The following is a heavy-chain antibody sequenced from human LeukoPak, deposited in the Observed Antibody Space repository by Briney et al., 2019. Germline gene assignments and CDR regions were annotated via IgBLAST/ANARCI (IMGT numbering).Heavy chain of an antibody. CDR2: ISSSSSYI. Sequence: SGGSLRLSCAASGFTFSSYSMNWVRQAPGKGLEWVSSISSSSSYIYYADSVKGRFTISRDNSKNTLYLQMNSLRAEDTAVYYCASSIPLPDIVVVPAAIGLAFDYWGQGTLVTVSS. D-gene: IGHD2-2*02. V-gene: IGHV3-21*01. J-gene: IGHJ4*02. CDR3: ASSIPLPDIVVVPAAIGLAFDY. CDR1: GFTFSSYS.